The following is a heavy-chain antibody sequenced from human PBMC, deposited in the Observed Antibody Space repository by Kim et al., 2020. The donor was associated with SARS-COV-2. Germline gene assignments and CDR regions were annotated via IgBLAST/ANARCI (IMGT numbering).Heavy chain of an antibody. D-gene: IGHD6-13*01. Sequence: GGSLRLSCAASGFTFSSYSMNWVRQAPGKGLEWVSSISSSSSYIYYADSVKGRFTISRDNAKNSLYLQMNSLRAEDTAVYYCAREGGYSSSWYGIVPPYYYYYMDVWGKGTTVTVSS. CDR1: GFTFSSYS. V-gene: IGHV3-21*01. CDR3: AREGGYSSSWYGIVPPYYYYYMDV. J-gene: IGHJ6*03. CDR2: ISSSSSYI.